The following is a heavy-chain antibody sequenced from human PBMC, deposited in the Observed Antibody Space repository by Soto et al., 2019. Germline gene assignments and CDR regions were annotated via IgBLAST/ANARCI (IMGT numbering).Heavy chain of an antibody. CDR2: FYYSGST. CDR1: GGSVSGGSYF. CDR3: AREGRMGTFDY. V-gene: IGHV4-61*01. Sequence: QVQLQESGPGLVRPSETLSLTCTVSGGSVSGGSYFWSWVRQPPGKGLEWIGYFYYSGSTKDNPSLKSRVTILEDTSKNQFSLTLNSVTAADTAVYYCAREGRMGTFDYWGQGALVTVSS. D-gene: IGHD1-1*01. J-gene: IGHJ4*02.